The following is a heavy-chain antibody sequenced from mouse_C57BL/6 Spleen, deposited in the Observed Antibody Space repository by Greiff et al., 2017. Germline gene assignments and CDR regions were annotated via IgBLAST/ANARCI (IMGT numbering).Heavy chain of an antibody. J-gene: IGHJ2*01. CDR1: GFSLTSYA. Sequence: VQLQQSGPGLVAPSQSLSITCTVSGFSLTSYAISWVRQPPGKGLEWLGVIWTGGGTNYNSALNSRLSISKDNSKSQVFLKMNSLQTDDTARYYCARQRHYYGSSYFDYWGQGTTLTVSS. CDR2: IWTGGGT. V-gene: IGHV2-9-1*01. CDR3: ARQRHYYGSSYFDY. D-gene: IGHD1-1*01.